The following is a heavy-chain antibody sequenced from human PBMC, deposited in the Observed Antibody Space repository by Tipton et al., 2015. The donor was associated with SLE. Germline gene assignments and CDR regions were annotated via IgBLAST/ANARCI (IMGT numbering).Heavy chain of an antibody. J-gene: IGHJ6*03. D-gene: IGHD2-2*01. V-gene: IGHV1-69*01. CDR1: GGTFSSYA. CDR3: VRGGVVPAVDYYYYMDV. Sequence: QSGPEVKKPGSSVKVSCKASGGTFSSYAISWVRQAPGQGLEWMGGIIPIFGTANYAQKFQGRVTITADESTSTAYMELSSLRSEDTAVYYCVRGGVVPAVDYYYYMDVWGKGTTVTVSS. CDR2: IIPIFGTA.